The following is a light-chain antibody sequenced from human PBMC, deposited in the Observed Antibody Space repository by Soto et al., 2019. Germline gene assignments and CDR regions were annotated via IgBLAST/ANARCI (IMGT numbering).Light chain of an antibody. CDR1: SGDVGGYTY. V-gene: IGLV2-14*01. Sequence: QSALTQPASVSGSPGQSITISCTGTSGDVGGYTYVSWYQQHPGKAPKLMIYEVTNRPSGVSHRFSGSKSGNTASLTISGLQAEDEADYYCSSYTSSTTLVVFGRGTKLTVL. CDR3: SSYTSSTTLVV. J-gene: IGLJ2*01. CDR2: EVT.